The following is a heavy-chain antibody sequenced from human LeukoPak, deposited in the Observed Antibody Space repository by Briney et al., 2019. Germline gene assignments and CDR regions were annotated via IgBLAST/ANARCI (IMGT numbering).Heavy chain of an antibody. J-gene: IGHJ4*01. CDR3: ARHPSSAWHADY. D-gene: IGHD6-25*01. V-gene: IGHV4-39*01. CDR1: SGSINTSSYC. Sequence: SETLSLTCTVSSGSINTSSYCWGWIRQPPGKGLEWIGSISYSGTTYYNPSLKSRVTISVDTSNNQFSLRLTSVTAADTAVYFCARHPSSAWHADYWGHGTLVTVSS. CDR2: ISYSGTT.